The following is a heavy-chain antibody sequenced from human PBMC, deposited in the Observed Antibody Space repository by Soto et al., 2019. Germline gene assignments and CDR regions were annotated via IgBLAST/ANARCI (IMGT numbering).Heavy chain of an antibody. CDR1: GFTFRYYY. CDR3: ARDLSPYYYDSSGSFAFDI. D-gene: IGHD3-22*01. CDR2: ISSSSSYT. Sequence: LTLSCADSGFTFRYYYMSWIRQAPRKGLECVSYISSSSSYTNYADSVKGRFTISRDNAKNSLYLQMNSLRAEDTAVYYCARDLSPYYYDSSGSFAFDIWGQGTMVTV. J-gene: IGHJ3*02. V-gene: IGHV3-11*06.